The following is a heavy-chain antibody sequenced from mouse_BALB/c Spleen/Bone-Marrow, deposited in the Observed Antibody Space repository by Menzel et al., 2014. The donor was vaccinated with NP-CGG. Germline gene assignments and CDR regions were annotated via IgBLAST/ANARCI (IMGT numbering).Heavy chain of an antibody. CDR2: ISPGNGDI. CDR3: KRSRYGYWYFDV. CDR1: GYTFTDQS. V-gene: IGHV1S53*02. J-gene: IGHJ1*01. D-gene: IGHD2-10*02. Sequence: VQVVESDAELVKPGASVKISCKASGYTFTDQSIHWVKQKPEQGLEWTGYISPGNGDIKYNEKFKGKATLTADKSSSTAYMQLNSLTSEDSAVYFCKRSRYGYWYFDVWGAGTTVTVSS.